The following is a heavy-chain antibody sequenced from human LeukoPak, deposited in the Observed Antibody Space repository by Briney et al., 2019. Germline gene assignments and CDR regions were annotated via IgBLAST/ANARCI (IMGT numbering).Heavy chain of an antibody. CDR2: IYQSGST. Sequence: SETLSLTCAVSGGSVSSGGYSWSWIRQPPGKGLEWIGYIYQSGSTYYNPSLKSRVTISVDRSKNQFSLKLSSVTAADTAVYYCARGPRYILWGQGTLVTVSS. CDR1: GGSVSSGGYS. V-gene: IGHV4-30-2*01. D-gene: IGHD5-12*01. CDR3: ARGPRYIL. J-gene: IGHJ4*02.